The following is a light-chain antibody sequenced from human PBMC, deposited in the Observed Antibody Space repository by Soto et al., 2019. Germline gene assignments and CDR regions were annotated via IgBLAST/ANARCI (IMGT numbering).Light chain of an antibody. CDR3: QQHRTSPPTWT. V-gene: IGKV3-20*01. CDR2: GAS. J-gene: IGKJ1*01. CDR1: QSVSSD. Sequence: ELVLQPSPGTLSVSPGARAPLSGRASQSVSSDLAWYQQKPGQAPRLLIYGASNGATGIPDRFSGSGSGTDFTLAISSLEPEDFAVYYCQQHRTSPPTWTFGQGTKVDIK.